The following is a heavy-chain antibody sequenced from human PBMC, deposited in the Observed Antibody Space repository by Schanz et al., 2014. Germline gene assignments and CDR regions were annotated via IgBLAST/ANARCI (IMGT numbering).Heavy chain of an antibody. Sequence: EVQLVESGGGLVQPGGSLRLSCAASGFSVGNKYMNWVRQAPGRGLEWVSIIFTDGRTYYADSVKGRFTISRDSSKNTLFLQMNSLRAEDTAVYYCARAGYCTSVSCSLFVSEYWGQGTLVTVSS. CDR3: ARAGYCTSVSCSLFVSEY. CDR2: IFTDGRT. CDR1: GFSVGNKY. V-gene: IGHV3-53*01. D-gene: IGHD2-2*03. J-gene: IGHJ4*02.